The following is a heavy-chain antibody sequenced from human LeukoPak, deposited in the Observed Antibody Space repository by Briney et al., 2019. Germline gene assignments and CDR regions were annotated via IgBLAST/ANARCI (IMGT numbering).Heavy chain of an antibody. CDR1: GFTVSSNY. Sequence: QAGGSLRLSCAASGFTVSSNYMSWVRQAPGKGLEWVSVIYSGGSTYYADSVKGRFTISRDNSKNTLYLQMNSLRAEDTAVYYCVREDSSSWYLSNYYGMDVWGQGTMVTVSS. CDR3: VREDSSSWYLSNYYGMDV. J-gene: IGHJ6*02. D-gene: IGHD6-13*01. CDR2: IYSGGST. V-gene: IGHV3-66*01.